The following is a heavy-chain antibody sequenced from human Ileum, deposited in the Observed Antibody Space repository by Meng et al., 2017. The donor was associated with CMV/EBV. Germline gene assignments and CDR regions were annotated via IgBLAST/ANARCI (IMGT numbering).Heavy chain of an antibody. CDR3: SRRIITMVREVFADVY. J-gene: IGHJ4*02. CDR1: GYTFTSYG. V-gene: IGHV1-18*01. Sequence: ASAKVSCKASGYTFTSYGISWLRQAPGQGLEWMGWISAYNGNTNYTQKLQGRVTMTTNTSTSTAYMELRSLRSDNTAVYYCSRRIITMVREVFADVYWGQGTLVTVSS. D-gene: IGHD3-10*01. CDR2: ISAYNGNT.